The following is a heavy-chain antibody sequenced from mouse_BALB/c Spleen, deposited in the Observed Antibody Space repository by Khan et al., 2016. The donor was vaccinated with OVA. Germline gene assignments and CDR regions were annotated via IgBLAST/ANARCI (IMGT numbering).Heavy chain of an antibody. CDR3: ARLGYWLAY. J-gene: IGHJ3*01. D-gene: IGHD2-14*01. CDR2: ISPGDGNT. Sequence: QVQLKQSGAELVRPGSSVKISCKASGYAFSSYWMNWVKQRPGQGLEWIGQISPGDGNTHYNGNFKGKATLTADKASSTAYMQLSSLTSDESAVELCARLGYWLAYWGQGTLVTVSA. V-gene: IGHV1-80*01. CDR1: GYAFSSYW.